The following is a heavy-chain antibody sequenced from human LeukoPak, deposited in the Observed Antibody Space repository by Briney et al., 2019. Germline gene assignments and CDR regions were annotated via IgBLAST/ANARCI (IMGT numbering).Heavy chain of an antibody. CDR2: IIPIFGTA. CDR1: GGTFSSYA. D-gene: IGHD1-20*01. CDR3: ARDKGHNWNDGSFDY. V-gene: IGHV1-69*01. Sequence: AASVKVSCKASGGTFSSYAISWVRQAPGQGLEWMGGIIPIFGTAKYAQKFQGRVTITADESTSTAYMELSSLRSEDTAVYYCARDKGHNWNDGSFDYWGQGTLVTVSS. J-gene: IGHJ4*02.